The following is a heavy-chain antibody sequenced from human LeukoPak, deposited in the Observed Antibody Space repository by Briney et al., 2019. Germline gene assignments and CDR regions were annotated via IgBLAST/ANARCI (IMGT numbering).Heavy chain of an antibody. CDR3: ATEGGIVGATGGRDFDY. D-gene: IGHD1-26*01. V-gene: IGHV1-24*01. J-gene: IGHJ4*02. CDR2: FDPEDGET. CDR1: GYTLTELS. Sequence: ASVKVSCKVSGYTLTELSMHWVRQAPGKGLEWMGGFDPEDGETIYAQKFQGRVTMTEDTSTDTAYMELSSLRSEDTAVYYCATEGGIVGATGGRDFDYWGQGTLVTVSS.